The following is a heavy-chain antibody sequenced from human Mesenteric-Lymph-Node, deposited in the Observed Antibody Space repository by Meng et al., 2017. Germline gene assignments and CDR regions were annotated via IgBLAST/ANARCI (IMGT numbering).Heavy chain of an antibody. CDR2: VTGSGDST. D-gene: IGHD5-24*01. CDR3: AKHIIEYFDY. Sequence: GESLKISCAASGFTFSSYAMSWVRQAPGKGLEWVSAVTGSGDSTYYADSVKGRFTISRDNSKNTLYLQMNSLRAEDTAVYYCAKHIIEYFDYWGQGTLVTVSS. V-gene: IGHV3-23*01. J-gene: IGHJ4*02. CDR1: GFTFSSYA.